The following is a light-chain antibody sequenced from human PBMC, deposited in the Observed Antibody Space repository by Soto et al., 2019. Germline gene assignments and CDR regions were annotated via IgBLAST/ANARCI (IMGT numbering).Light chain of an antibody. Sequence: EIVMTQSPATLSVSPGERATLSCRASQSVSSDLAWYHQKPGQAPRLLIYGASSRATGIPDRFSGSGSGTDFALTISGLEPEDFAVYYCQQYGTSRTFGQGTKVDIK. CDR1: QSVSSD. CDR3: QQYGTSRT. CDR2: GAS. J-gene: IGKJ1*01. V-gene: IGKV3-20*01.